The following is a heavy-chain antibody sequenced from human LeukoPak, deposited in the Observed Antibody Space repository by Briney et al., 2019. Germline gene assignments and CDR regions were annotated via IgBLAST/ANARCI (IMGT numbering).Heavy chain of an antibody. Sequence: PGGSLRLSCAASGFTFSSYDFHWVRQATGKGLEWVSAIGAIGDTYYADSVKGRFTISRDNAKNSLYLQMNSLRAEDTAVYYCARDHGELGYCSGGTCQPWGQGTLVTVSS. CDR1: GFTFSSYD. CDR2: IGAIGDT. CDR3: ARDHGELGYCSGGTCQP. J-gene: IGHJ5*02. V-gene: IGHV3-13*01. D-gene: IGHD2-15*01.